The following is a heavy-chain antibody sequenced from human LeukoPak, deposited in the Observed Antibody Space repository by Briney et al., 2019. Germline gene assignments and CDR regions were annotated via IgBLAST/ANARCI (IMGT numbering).Heavy chain of an antibody. CDR2: ISSSGTYT. V-gene: IGHV3-11*05. J-gene: IGHJ4*02. Sequence: PGGSLRLSCAASGFTFSDYYMTWIRQAPGKGLECVSYISSSGTYTNYADSVKGRFTISRDNAKNSLYLQMYSLRAEDTAVYYCARGVMLTISVAGADYWGQGALVTVSS. CDR1: GFTFSDYY. D-gene: IGHD6-19*01. CDR3: ARGVMLTISVAGADY.